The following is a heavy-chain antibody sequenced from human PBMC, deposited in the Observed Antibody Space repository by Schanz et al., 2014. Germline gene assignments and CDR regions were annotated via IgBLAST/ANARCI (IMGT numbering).Heavy chain of an antibody. CDR1: GFTFSSYT. J-gene: IGHJ4*02. CDR3: AKGFREFDY. V-gene: IGHV3-21*04. D-gene: IGHD1-26*01. CDR2: ISSTSTYL. Sequence: EVQLVESGGGLVKPGDSLRLSCAASGFTFSSYTMKWVRQAPGKGLEWVSSISSTSTYLYYADSVKGRFTISRDSARNSLYLQMNSLRAEDTAVYYCAKGFREFDYWGQGTLVTVSS.